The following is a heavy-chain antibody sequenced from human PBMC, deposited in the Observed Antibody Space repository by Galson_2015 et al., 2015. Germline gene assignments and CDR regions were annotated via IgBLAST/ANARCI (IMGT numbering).Heavy chain of an antibody. J-gene: IGHJ4*02. CDR3: ARRSSGNSFDY. Sequence: SLRLSCAVSGFTFSSYTMNWVRQAPGKGLEWVSSISGSYTIYYADSVKGRFTISRDNAKNSLYLQMNSLRDEDTAVYYCARRSSGNSFDYWGRGTLVTVSS. CDR2: ISGSYTI. D-gene: IGHD1-26*01. V-gene: IGHV3-48*02. CDR1: GFTFSSYT.